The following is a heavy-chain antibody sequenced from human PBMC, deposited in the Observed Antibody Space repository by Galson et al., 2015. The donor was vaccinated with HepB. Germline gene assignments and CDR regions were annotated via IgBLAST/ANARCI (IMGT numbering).Heavy chain of an antibody. D-gene: IGHD5-12*01. J-gene: IGHJ4*02. CDR2: IDWDDDK. CDR3: AQTSRGSSGYDAHDY. V-gene: IGHV2-70*04. Sequence: PALVKPTQTLTLTCTFSGFSLRTYGVRVSWIRQPPGKALAWLARIDWDDDKFYNTSLKTRLTISKDTSKNQVVLTMTNMDPVDTAMYYCAQTSRGSSGYDAHDYWGQGILVTVSS. CDR1: GFSLRTYGVR.